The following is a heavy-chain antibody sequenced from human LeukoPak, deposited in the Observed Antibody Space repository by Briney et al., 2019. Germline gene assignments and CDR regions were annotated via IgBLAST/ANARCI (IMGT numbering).Heavy chain of an antibody. CDR2: INPDSGGT. J-gene: IGHJ4*02. V-gene: IGHV1-2*02. CDR3: VRDRNDFWSGFLY. D-gene: IGHD3-3*01. Sequence: GASVKVSCKASGYTFTDYYFHWVGQAPGQGLEWMGWINPDSGGTGYADKFKGRVTLTSDRTISTVYMEMTSLRSDDTAIYYCVRDRNDFWSGFLYWGQGTLVTVSS. CDR1: GYTFTDYY.